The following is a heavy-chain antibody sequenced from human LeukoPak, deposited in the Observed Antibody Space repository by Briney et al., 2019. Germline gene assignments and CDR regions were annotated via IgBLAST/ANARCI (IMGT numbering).Heavy chain of an antibody. D-gene: IGHD6-13*01. J-gene: IGHJ4*02. V-gene: IGHV3-23*01. CDR2: ISGSGGST. Sequence: HPGGSLKLSCAASGFTFSSYAMSWVRQAPGKGLEWVSAISGSGGSTYYADSVKGRFTISRDNSKNTLYLQMNSLRAEDTAVYYCAKDPVRGQLEGYFDYWGQGTLVTVSS. CDR3: AKDPVRGQLEGYFDY. CDR1: GFTFSSYA.